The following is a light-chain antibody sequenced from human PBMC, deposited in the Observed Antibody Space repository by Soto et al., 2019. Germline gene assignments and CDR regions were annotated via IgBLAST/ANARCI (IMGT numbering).Light chain of an antibody. V-gene: IGKV3D-20*01. CDR3: QQYGSSPYT. CDR1: QSGSSSY. J-gene: IGKJ2*01. Sequence: EIVLTQSPATLSLSPGERATLSCGASQSGSSSYLAWYQQKPGLAPRLLIYDASSRATGIPDAFSDSVSGTDFTLTISRLDPEDFALYYGQQYGSSPYTFGQGTKLEIK. CDR2: DAS.